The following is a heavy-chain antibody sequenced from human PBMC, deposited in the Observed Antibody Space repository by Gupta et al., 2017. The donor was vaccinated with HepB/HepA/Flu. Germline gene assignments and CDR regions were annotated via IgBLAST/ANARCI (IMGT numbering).Heavy chain of an antibody. CDR3: ARDRYSGSYALGY. D-gene: IGHD1-26*01. V-gene: IGHV3-33*01. CDR2: IWYDAINK. CDR1: GFTFSSYG. Sequence: QVQQVESGGGVVQPGRSLRLSCTASGFTFSSYGMHWVRQAPGKGREWVAVIWYDAINKYYADSVKGRFTISRDNSKNTLYLQMNSLRAEDTAIYYCARDRYSGSYALGYWGQGTLVTVSS. J-gene: IGHJ4*02.